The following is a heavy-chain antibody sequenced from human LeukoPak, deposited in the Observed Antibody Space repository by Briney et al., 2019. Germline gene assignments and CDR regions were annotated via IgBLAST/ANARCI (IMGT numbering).Heavy chain of an antibody. V-gene: IGHV4-4*07. CDR2: IYTSGST. Sequence: SETLSLTCTVSGGSISSYYWSWIRQPAGKGLEWIGRIYTSGSTNYSPSLKSRVTMSVDTSKNQFSLKLSSVTAADTAVYYCARDEDYYDKGEYYFDYWGQGTLVTVSS. CDR3: ARDEDYYDKGEYYFDY. J-gene: IGHJ4*02. CDR1: GGSISSYY. D-gene: IGHD3-22*01.